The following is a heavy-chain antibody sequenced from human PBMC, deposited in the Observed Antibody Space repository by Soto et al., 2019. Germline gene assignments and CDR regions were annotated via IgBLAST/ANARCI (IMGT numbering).Heavy chain of an antibody. D-gene: IGHD5-18*01. CDR3: ARVARIQLWLRPYYGMDV. Sequence: SQTLSLTCAISGDSVSSNSAAWNWIRQSPSRGLEWLGRTYYRSKWYNDYAVSVKSRITINPDTSKNQFSLQLNSVTPEVTAVYYCARVARIQLWLRPYYGMDVWGQGTTVTVSS. CDR2: TYYRSKWYN. CDR1: GDSVSSNSAA. J-gene: IGHJ6*02. V-gene: IGHV6-1*01.